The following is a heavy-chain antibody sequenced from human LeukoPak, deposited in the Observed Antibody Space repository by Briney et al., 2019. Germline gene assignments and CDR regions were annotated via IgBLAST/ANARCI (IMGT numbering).Heavy chain of an antibody. CDR3: ARSRGVQYYYYYMDV. D-gene: IGHD3-10*01. J-gene: IGHJ6*03. CDR2: IYTSGST. CDR1: GGSISSYY. V-gene: IGHV4-4*09. Sequence: SETLSLTCTVSGGSISSYYWSWIRQPPGKGLEWIGYIYTSGSTNYNPSLKSRVTISVDTSKNQFSLKLSSVTAADTAVYYCARSRGVQYYYYYMDVWGKGTTVTVSS.